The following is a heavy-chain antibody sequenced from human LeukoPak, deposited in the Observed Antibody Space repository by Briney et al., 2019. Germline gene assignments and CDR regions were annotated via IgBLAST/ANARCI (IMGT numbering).Heavy chain of an antibody. V-gene: IGHV3-23*01. CDR3: AKNPREAHYYYYYYMDV. Sequence: GGSQTLPCTASVITLSRQGMSWARHAPGKGLEWVSRISSTGGTTYYADSAKGRFTISRDNSKNTLYLQMNSLRAEDTAVYYCAKNPREAHYYYYYYMDVWGKGTTVTVSS. CDR1: VITLSRQG. CDR2: ISSTGGTT. J-gene: IGHJ6*03.